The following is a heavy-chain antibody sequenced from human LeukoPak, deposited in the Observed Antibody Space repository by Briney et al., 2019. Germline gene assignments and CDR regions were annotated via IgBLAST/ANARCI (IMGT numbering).Heavy chain of an antibody. CDR1: GGSISSYY. CDR3: ARGTITMVRGVIPNYFDY. J-gene: IGHJ4*02. CDR2: IYTSGST. D-gene: IGHD3-10*01. V-gene: IGHV4-4*07. Sequence: SETLSLTCTVSGGSISSYYWSWIRQPAGKGLEWIGRIYTSGSTNYNPSLKSRVTMSVDTYKNQFSLKLSSVTAADTAVYYCARGTITMVRGVIPNYFDYWGQGTLVTVSS.